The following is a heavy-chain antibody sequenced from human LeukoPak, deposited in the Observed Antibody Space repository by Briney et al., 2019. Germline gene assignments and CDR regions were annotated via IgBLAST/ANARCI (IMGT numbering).Heavy chain of an antibody. CDR2: LGQDGTKK. D-gene: IGHD3-16*01. V-gene: IGHV3-7*01. CDR1: GFTFTGYW. Sequence: GGSLRLSCAASGFTFTGYWMSWVRPAPGKGLEWVANLGQDGTKKYYVDSVKGRFTISRDNAKHSLYLQMDSLRPEDTAVYYCARDRGTQSDYWGQGTLVTVSS. CDR3: ARDRGTQSDY. J-gene: IGHJ4*02.